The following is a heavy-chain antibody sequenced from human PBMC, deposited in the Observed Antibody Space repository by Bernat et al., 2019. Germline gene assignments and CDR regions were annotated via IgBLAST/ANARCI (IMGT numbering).Heavy chain of an antibody. D-gene: IGHD6-19*01. Sequence: QVQLVESGGGVVQPGRSLRLSCAASGFTFSSYGMHWVRQAPGKGLEWVAVICCSGSNKYYADSVKGRFTISRDNSKNTLYLQMNSLRAEDTAVYYCARRHLRDSSRWYHFDYWGQGTLVTVSS. CDR2: ICCSGSNK. CDR1: GFTFSSYG. J-gene: IGHJ4*02. V-gene: IGHV3-33*08. CDR3: ARRHLRDSSRWYHFDY.